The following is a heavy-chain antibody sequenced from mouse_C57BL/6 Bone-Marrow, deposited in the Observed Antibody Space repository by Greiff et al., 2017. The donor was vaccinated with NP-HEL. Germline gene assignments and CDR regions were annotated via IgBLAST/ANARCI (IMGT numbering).Heavy chain of an antibody. CDR1: GYTFTSYW. Sequence: QVQLQQPGAELVKPGASVKMSCKASGYTFTSYWITWVKQRPGQGLEWIGDIYPGSGSTNYIEKFKSKATLTVDTSSSTAYMQLSSLTSEDSAVYYCARLRGTTVVARYYAMDYWGQGTSVTVSS. V-gene: IGHV1-55*01. D-gene: IGHD1-1*01. CDR3: ARLRGTTVVARYYAMDY. J-gene: IGHJ4*01. CDR2: IYPGSGST.